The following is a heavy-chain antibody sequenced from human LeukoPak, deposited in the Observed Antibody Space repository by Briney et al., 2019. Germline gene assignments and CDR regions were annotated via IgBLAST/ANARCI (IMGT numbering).Heavy chain of an antibody. CDR1: GGSISSYY. Sequence: SETLSLTCTVSGGSISSYYWSWIRQPAGKGLEWIGRIYTSGSTNYNPSLKSRVTMSVDTSKNQFSLKLSSVTAADTAVYYCARAAQQLVRLGYYYYYYMDVWGKGTTVTISS. CDR3: ARAAQQLVRLGYYYYYYMDV. J-gene: IGHJ6*03. D-gene: IGHD6-13*01. V-gene: IGHV4-4*07. CDR2: IYTSGST.